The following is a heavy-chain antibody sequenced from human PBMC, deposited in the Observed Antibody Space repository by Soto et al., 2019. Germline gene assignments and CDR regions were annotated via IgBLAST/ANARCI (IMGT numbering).Heavy chain of an antibody. CDR2: ISGSGGST. D-gene: IGHD6-13*01. CDR1: GFTFSSYA. V-gene: IGHV3-23*01. CDR3: AKDLYSSSWYGIDP. J-gene: IGHJ5*02. Sequence: GGSLRLSCAASGFTFSSYAMSWVRQAPGKGLEWVSAISGSGGSTYYADSVKGRFTISRDNSKNTLYLQMNSLRAEDTAVYYCAKDLYSSSWYGIDPWGQGTLVTVSS.